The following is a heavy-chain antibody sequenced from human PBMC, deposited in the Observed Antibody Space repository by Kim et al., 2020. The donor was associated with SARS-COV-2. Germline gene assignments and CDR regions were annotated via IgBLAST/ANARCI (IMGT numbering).Heavy chain of an antibody. J-gene: IGHJ3*02. CDR2: IWNDGSNK. CDR1: GFTFRGYG. CDR3: VRDGITGTTEACDI. D-gene: IGHD1-7*01. V-gene: IGHV3-33*01. Sequence: GGSLRLSCAASGFTFRGYGLHWVRQAPGKGLEWVAVIWNDGSNKNYAESVKGRFTFSRDNSENTLYLQINSLRADDTAVYYCVRDGITGTTEACDIWGQGAKDSVPS.